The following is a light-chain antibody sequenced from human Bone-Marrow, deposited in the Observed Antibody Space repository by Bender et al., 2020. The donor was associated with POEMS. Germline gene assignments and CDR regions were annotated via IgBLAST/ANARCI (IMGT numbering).Light chain of an antibody. CDR1: DLGDKY. V-gene: IGLV3-1*01. Sequence: SYEVTQPPSVSVSPGQTASITCSGDDLGDKYVAWYQQKPGQSPVLVIYQDTKRPSGIPERFSGSNSGNTATLTISGTQAMDEDDYYCHAWETYSVIFGGGTKLTVL. J-gene: IGLJ2*01. CDR2: QDT. CDR3: HAWETYSVI.